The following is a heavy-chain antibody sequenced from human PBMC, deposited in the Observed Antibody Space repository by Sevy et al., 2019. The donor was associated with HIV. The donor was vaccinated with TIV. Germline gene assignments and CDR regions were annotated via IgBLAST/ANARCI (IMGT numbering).Heavy chain of an antibody. J-gene: IGHJ5*02. CDR3: AREGGATPQWFDP. V-gene: IGHV4-31*03. CDR2: IYYSGST. D-gene: IGHD1-26*01. CDR1: GGSISSGGYY. Sequence: SETLSLTCTVSGGSISSGGYYWSWIRQHQGKGLEWIGYIYYSGSTYYNPSLKSRVTISVDTSKNQFSLKLSSVTAADTAVYYCAREGGATPQWFDPWGQGTLVTVSS.